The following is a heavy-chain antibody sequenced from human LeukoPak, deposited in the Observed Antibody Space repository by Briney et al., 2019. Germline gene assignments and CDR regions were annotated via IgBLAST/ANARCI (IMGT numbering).Heavy chain of an antibody. J-gene: IGHJ2*01. CDR2: IYYSGST. Sequence: SETLSLTCTVSGVSVSSGSYYWGWIRQPPGKGLEWIGYIYYSGSTNYNPSLKSQITISVDTSKNQFSLKLSSVTAADTAVYYCARGGYSYGPPHFNLWGRGTLVTVSS. CDR3: ARGGYSYGPPHFNL. D-gene: IGHD5-18*01. CDR1: GVSVSSGSYY. V-gene: IGHV4-61*01.